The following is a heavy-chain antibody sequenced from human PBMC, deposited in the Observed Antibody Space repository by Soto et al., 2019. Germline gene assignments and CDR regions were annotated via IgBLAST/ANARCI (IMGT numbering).Heavy chain of an antibody. J-gene: IGHJ5*02. CDR3: ARDLSPADSPATGDFDP. CDR1: GFTFSSFS. Sequence: LRLSCAASGFTFSSFSMNWVRQAPGKGLEWVSSISSGSSYIYYADSLKGRFTISRDNAKNSLYLQMNSLRAEDTAVYYCARDLSPADSPATGDFDPWGQGTLVTVSS. V-gene: IGHV3-21*01. CDR2: ISSGSSYI. D-gene: IGHD2-21*02.